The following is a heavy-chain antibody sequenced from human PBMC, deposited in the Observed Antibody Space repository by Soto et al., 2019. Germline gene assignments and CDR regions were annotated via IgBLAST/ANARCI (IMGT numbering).Heavy chain of an antibody. D-gene: IGHD3-22*01. CDR2: IWYDGSNK. CDR3: ARGPNYYDSSGYYIFDY. Sequence: GGSLRLSCAASGFTFSSYGMHWVRQAPGKGLEWVAVIWYDGSNKYYADSVKGRFTISRDNSKNTLYLQMNSLRAEDTAVYYCARGPNYYDSSGYYIFDYWGQGTLVTVSS. J-gene: IGHJ4*02. V-gene: IGHV3-33*01. CDR1: GFTFSSYG.